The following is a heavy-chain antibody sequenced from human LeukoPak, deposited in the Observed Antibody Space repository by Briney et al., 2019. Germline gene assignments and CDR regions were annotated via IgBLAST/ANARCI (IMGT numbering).Heavy chain of an antibody. CDR1: GGSFSGYY. Sequence: SETLSLTCAVSGGSFSGYYWTWIRQPPGKGLEWIGEINYSESTNYNPSLKSRVTISIDMSKNQFSLKLSSVTAADTAVYYCARHDSELWFENWYFDLWGRGTLVTVSS. J-gene: IGHJ2*01. CDR2: INYSEST. CDR3: ARHDSELWFENWYFDL. D-gene: IGHD3-10*01. V-gene: IGHV4-34*01.